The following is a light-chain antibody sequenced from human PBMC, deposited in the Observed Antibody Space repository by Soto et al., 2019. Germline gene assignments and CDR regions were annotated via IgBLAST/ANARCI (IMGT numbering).Light chain of an antibody. V-gene: IGLV2-14*03. J-gene: IGLJ2*01. CDR1: SSDVGAYNY. CDR2: DVN. Sequence: QSALTQPASVSGSPGQSITISCTGTSSDVGAYNYVSWYQQHPGKAPKLMIYDVNNRPSGVSNRFSGSKSGNTASLTISGLQAEDEADYYCNSYTSSSTVVFGGGTQLTVL. CDR3: NSYTSSSTVV.